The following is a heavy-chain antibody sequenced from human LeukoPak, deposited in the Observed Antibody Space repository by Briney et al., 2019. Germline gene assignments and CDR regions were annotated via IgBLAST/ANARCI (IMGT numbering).Heavy chain of an antibody. CDR3: AKDREGYTAMVVGMDV. Sequence: GGSLRLSCAASRFTFSSYAMSWVRQAPGKGLEWVSAISGSGGSTYYADSVKGRFTISRDNSKNTLYLQMNSLRAEDTAVYYCAKDREGYTAMVVGMDVWGQGTTVTVSS. V-gene: IGHV3-23*01. CDR1: RFTFSSYA. D-gene: IGHD5-18*01. J-gene: IGHJ6*02. CDR2: ISGSGGST.